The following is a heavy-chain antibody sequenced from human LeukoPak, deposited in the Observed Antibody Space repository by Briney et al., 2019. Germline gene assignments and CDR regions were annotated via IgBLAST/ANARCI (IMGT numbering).Heavy chain of an antibody. V-gene: IGHV4-34*01. CDR2: INHSGST. J-gene: IGHJ4*02. D-gene: IGHD3-3*01. CDR3: ARLYYDFWSGYYSYFDY. Sequence: SQTLSLTCAVYGGSFSGYYWSWIRQPPGKGLEWIGEINHSGSTNYNPSLKSRVTISVDTSKNQFSLKLSSVTAADTAVYYCARLYYDFWSGYYSYFDYWGQGTLVTVSS. CDR1: GGSFSGYY.